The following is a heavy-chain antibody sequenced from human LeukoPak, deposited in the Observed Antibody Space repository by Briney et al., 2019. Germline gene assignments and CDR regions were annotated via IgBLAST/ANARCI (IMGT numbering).Heavy chain of an antibody. V-gene: IGHV4-39*07. D-gene: IGHD2-15*01. CDR2: IYYSGTT. J-gene: IGHJ4*02. Sequence: SETLSLTCTVSGGSISSSPYYWGWIRQPPGKGLEWIGSIYYSGTTHYSPSLESRVTISVDTSKNQFSLKLASVTAADTAIYYCARDHLGYCSGGSCYSIDYWGQGTLVTVSS. CDR1: GGSISSSPYY. CDR3: ARDHLGYCSGGSCYSIDY.